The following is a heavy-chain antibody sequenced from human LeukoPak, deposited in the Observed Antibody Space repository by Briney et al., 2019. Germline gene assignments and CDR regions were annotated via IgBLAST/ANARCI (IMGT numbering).Heavy chain of an antibody. CDR1: GFTFSSYA. CDR2: ISGSGSNT. J-gene: IGHJ4*02. CDR3: AKSPSWKYDSSGYALFDY. Sequence: RSGGSLRLSCAASGFTFSSYAMSWVRQAPGKGLEWVSGISGSGSNTYHADSVKDRFTISRDNYKNTLYVEMNTLRAEDTAVYYCAKSPSWKYDSSGYALFDYWGPGTLVTVSS. D-gene: IGHD3-22*01. V-gene: IGHV3-23*01.